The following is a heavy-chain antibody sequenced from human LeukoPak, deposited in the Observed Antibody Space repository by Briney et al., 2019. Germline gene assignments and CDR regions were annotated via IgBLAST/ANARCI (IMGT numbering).Heavy chain of an antibody. Sequence: SQTLSLTCAISGDSVSSNSAAWNWIRQSTSRGLEWLGRTYYRSKWYNDYAVSVKSRITINPDTSKNQFSLQLNSVTPEDTAVYYCAREFAIPPGIAVAGTYDYWGQGTLVTVSS. CDR3: AREFAIPPGIAVAGTYDY. CDR2: TYYRSKWYN. J-gene: IGHJ4*02. D-gene: IGHD6-19*01. V-gene: IGHV6-1*01. CDR1: GDSVSSNSAA.